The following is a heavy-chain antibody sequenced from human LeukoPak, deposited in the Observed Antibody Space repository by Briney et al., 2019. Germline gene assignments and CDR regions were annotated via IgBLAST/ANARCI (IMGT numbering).Heavy chain of an antibody. J-gene: IGHJ6*02. CDR2: IYYSGST. CDR1: GGSISSYY. CDR3: ARDRGYGMDV. Sequence: SETLSLTCTVSGGSISSYYWSWLRQPPGKGLEWIGYIYYSGSTNYNPSLKGRVTISVDTSKNQFSLKLSSVTAADTAVYYCARDRGYGMDVWGQGTTVTVSS. V-gene: IGHV4-59*01.